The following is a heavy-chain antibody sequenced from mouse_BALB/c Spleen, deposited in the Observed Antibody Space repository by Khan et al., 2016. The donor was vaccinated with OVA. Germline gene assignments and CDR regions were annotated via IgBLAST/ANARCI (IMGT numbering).Heavy chain of an antibody. CDR2: ISYSGST. CDR3: ARTARIKY. Sequence: EVQPQVSGPGLVKPSQSLSLTCPVTGYSFTSGYGWNCIRQFPGNKLEWMGYISYSGSTNYNPSLKSRISITRDTSKNQFFLQLNSVTTEDTATYYCARTARIKYWGQGTTLTVSS. D-gene: IGHD1-2*01. CDR1: GYSFTSGYG. J-gene: IGHJ2*01. V-gene: IGHV3-2*02.